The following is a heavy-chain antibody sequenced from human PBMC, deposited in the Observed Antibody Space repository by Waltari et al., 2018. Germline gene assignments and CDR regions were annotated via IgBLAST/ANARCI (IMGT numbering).Heavy chain of an antibody. V-gene: IGHV3-7*01. D-gene: IGHD3-16*01. CDR2: MNEDGSDI. J-gene: IGHJ4*02. CDR1: GFSFSRHW. Sequence: EVQLVESGGGLVQHGGSLTLSCAASGFSFSRHWMSWVRQAPGKGPEWVANMNEDGSDIYYVDSVKGRFSISRDNAKNSLYLQMNSLRADDTAIYYCARDMGIYTNYVTYWGQGTLVTVSS. CDR3: ARDMGIYTNYVTY.